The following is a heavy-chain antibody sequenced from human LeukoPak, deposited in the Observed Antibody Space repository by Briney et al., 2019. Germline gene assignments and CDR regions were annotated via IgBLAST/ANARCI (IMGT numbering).Heavy chain of an antibody. CDR2: IKQDGSEK. CDR1: GFTFSSYW. CDR3: ARLQYQLLFSYYYYYMDV. V-gene: IGHV3-7*01. D-gene: IGHD2-2*01. Sequence: GGSLRLSCAASGFTFSSYWMSWVRQAPGKGLEWVANIKQDGSEKYYVDSVKGRFTISRDNAKNSLYLQMNSLRAEDTAVYYCARLQYQLLFSYYYYYMDVWGKGTTVTVSS. J-gene: IGHJ6*03.